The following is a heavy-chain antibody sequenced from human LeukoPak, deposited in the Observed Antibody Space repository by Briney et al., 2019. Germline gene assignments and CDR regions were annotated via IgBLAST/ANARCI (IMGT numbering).Heavy chain of an antibody. Sequence: GGSLRLSCVASGFTFNSYAMNWVRQAPGKGLEWVAVISFDESHEYYVDSVKGRFTISRDNSRNTVYLQMDSLRAEDTAVYYCARAAGVRNWFDPWGQGTLVTVSS. V-gene: IGHV3-30*14. CDR2: ISFDESHE. J-gene: IGHJ5*02. CDR1: GFTFNSYA. CDR3: ARAAGVRNWFDP.